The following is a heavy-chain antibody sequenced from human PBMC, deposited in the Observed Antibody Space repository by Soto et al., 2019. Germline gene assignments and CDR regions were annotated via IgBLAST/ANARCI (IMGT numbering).Heavy chain of an antibody. CDR3: ARDVSDFWSGYYRALGMDV. CDR2: ISYDGSNK. J-gene: IGHJ6*02. D-gene: IGHD3-3*01. Sequence: GGSLRLSCAASGFTFSSHAMHWVRQAPGKGLEWVAVISYDGSNKYYADSVKGRFTISRDNSKNTLYLQMNSLRAEDTAVYYCARDVSDFWSGYYRALGMDVWGQGTTVTVSS. V-gene: IGHV3-30-3*01. CDR1: GFTFSSHA.